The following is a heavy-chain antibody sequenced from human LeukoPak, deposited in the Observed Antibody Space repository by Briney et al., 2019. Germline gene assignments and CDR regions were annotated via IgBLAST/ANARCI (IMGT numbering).Heavy chain of an antibody. D-gene: IGHD6-13*01. V-gene: IGHV3-48*02. Sequence: GGSLRLSCAVSGFTFSSYSMNWVRQAPGKGLEWVSYISSSSSTIYYADSVKGRFTISRDNAKNSLYLQMNSLRDEDTAVYYCARGHSSSWYLNFDYRGQGTLVTVSS. CDR2: ISSSSSTI. J-gene: IGHJ4*02. CDR1: GFTFSSYS. CDR3: ARGHSSSWYLNFDY.